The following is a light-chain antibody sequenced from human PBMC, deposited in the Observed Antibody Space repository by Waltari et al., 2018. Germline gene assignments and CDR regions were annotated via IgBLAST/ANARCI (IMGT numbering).Light chain of an antibody. J-gene: IGKJ2*01. CDR3: QQYETMGT. CDR2: KAS. Sequence: DIQMTQSPSTLSASVGDRVPITCRASQSISNWLAWYQQKPGKAPKLLIYKASSLESGVPSRCSGSGSGTEFTLTISSLQPDDFATYFCQQYETMGTFGQGTKLETK. CDR1: QSISNW. V-gene: IGKV1-5*03.